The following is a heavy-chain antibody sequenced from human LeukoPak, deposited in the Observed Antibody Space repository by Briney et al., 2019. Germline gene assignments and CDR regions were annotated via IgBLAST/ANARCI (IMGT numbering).Heavy chain of an antibody. Sequence: ASVKVSCKASGYTFTSYDINWVRQATGQGLEWMGWMNPNSGNTGYAQKFQGRVTMTRNTSISTAYMELSSLRSEDMAVYYCARGSYYYGSGSPLGGMDVWGQGTTVTVSS. CDR1: GYTFTSYD. J-gene: IGHJ6*02. D-gene: IGHD3-10*01. CDR2: MNPNSGNT. V-gene: IGHV1-8*01. CDR3: ARGSYYYGSGSPLGGMDV.